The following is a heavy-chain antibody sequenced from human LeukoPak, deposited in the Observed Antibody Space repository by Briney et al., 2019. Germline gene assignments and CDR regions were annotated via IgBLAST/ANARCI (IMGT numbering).Heavy chain of an antibody. D-gene: IGHD4-17*01. J-gene: IGHJ4*02. Sequence: GGALRFSCAASGFSFSDYYMDWVRQAPGKGLELVGRIKNKANSYTTHYAESVRGRFTISRDDSKNSLYLQMNSLKTAYTAVYYCVDLGSTVDYWDQGTLVTVSS. V-gene: IGHV3-72*01. CDR1: GFSFSDYY. CDR3: VDLGSTVDY. CDR2: IKNKANSYTT.